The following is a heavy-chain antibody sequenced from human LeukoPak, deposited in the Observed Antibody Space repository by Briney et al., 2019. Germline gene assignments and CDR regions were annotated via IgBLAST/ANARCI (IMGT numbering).Heavy chain of an antibody. CDR2: LSPYSGNT. D-gene: IGHD6-6*01. V-gene: IGHV1-18*01. CDR1: GYTFTSYG. J-gene: IGHJ3*02. CDR3: TRVGGYSPSSTGGNAFDI. Sequence: GSSVRVACKTSGYTFTSYGLTWVRQAPGQGLEWVGWLSPYSGNTNYAQKVQGRVIMNTDTSTSTAYMELRSLRSDDTAMYFCTRVGGYSPSSTGGNAFDIWGQGTMVTVSS.